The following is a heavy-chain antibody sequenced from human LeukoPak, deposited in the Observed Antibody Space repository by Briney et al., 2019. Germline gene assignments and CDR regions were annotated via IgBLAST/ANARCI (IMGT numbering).Heavy chain of an antibody. D-gene: IGHD6-25*01. CDR3: AKEGAGSYDY. J-gene: IGHJ4*02. Sequence: GGSLRLSCAASGFTFSSYGMHWVRQAPGKGLEWVAVISYDGSNKYYADSVKGRFTISRDNSKNTLYLQMNSLRAEDTAVYYCAKEGAGSYDYWGQGTLVAVSS. CDR2: ISYDGSNK. CDR1: GFTFSSYG. V-gene: IGHV3-30*18.